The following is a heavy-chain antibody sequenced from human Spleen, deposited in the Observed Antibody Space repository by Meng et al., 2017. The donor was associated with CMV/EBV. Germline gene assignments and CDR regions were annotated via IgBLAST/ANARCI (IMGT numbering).Heavy chain of an antibody. CDR2: ITGSGGRT. D-gene: IGHD2-21*01. CDR3: AKYSAVGERLYYFDY. Sequence: GGSLRLSCAASGFTFYSYALSWVRQGPGKGLEWVSAITGSGGRTYSADSVKGRFTISRDDAKNTLYLQMNNLRAEDTAVYYCAKYSAVGERLYYFDYWGQGTLVTVSS. J-gene: IGHJ4*02. CDR1: GFTFYSYA. V-gene: IGHV3-23*01.